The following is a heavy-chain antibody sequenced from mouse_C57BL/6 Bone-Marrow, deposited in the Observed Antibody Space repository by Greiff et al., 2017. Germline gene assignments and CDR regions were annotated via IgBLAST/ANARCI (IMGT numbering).Heavy chain of an antibody. Sequence: VQLQQSGPELVKPGASVKISCKASGYAFSSSWMNWVKQRPGKGLEWIGRIYPGDGDTNYNGKFKGKATLTADKSSSTAYMQLSSLTSEDSAVYFCATNWDDYWGKGTTLTVSS. CDR3: ATNWDDY. D-gene: IGHD4-1*01. V-gene: IGHV1-82*01. CDR1: GYAFSSSW. CDR2: IYPGDGDT. J-gene: IGHJ2*01.